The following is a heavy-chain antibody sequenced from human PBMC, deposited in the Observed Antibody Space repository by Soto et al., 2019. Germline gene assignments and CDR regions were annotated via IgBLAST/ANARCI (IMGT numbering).Heavy chain of an antibody. V-gene: IGHV4-30-4*01. Sequence: QVQLQESGPGLVKPSQTPSLTCTVSGGSISSGDYYWSWIRQPPGKGLEWIGYIYYSGSTYYNPSLKSRVTISVDTSKNQFSLKLSSVTAADTAVYYCARFDNWSDLPYYYYGMDVWGQGTTVTVSS. D-gene: IGHD1-1*01. J-gene: IGHJ6*02. CDR3: ARFDNWSDLPYYYYGMDV. CDR1: GGSISSGDYY. CDR2: IYYSGST.